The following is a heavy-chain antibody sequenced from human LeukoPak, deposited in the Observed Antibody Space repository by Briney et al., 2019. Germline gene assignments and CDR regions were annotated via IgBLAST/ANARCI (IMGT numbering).Heavy chain of an antibody. CDR2: ISYDGSNK. CDR3: AKDPSVTSLEWLSPLEY. CDR1: GFTFSSYG. Sequence: GGSLRLSCAASGFTFSSYGMHWVRQAPGKGLEWVAVISYDGSNKYYADSVKGRFTISRDNSKNTLYLQMNSLRAEDTAVYYCAKDPSVTSLEWLSPLEYWGQGTLVTVSS. J-gene: IGHJ4*02. V-gene: IGHV3-30*18. D-gene: IGHD3-3*01.